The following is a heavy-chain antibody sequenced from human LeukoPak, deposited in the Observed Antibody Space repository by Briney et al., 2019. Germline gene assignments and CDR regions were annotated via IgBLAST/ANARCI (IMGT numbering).Heavy chain of an antibody. CDR3: ARVGPTRSDFDY. Sequence: GGSLRLSWAASGFIFSSNYMTWVRQAPGKGLEWVSVIFSGGSTYYADSVKGRVTISRDNSKNTLYLQMNNLRGEDTAVYYCARVGPTRSDFDYWGQGTLVTVSS. CDR1: GFIFSSNY. D-gene: IGHD1-26*01. J-gene: IGHJ4*02. V-gene: IGHV3-53*01. CDR2: IFSGGST.